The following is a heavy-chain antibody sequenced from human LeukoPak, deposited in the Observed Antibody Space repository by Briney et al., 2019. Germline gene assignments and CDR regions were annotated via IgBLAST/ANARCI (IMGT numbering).Heavy chain of an antibody. D-gene: IGHD6-19*01. CDR3: ARCTYSSGWYSVYYYGMDV. CDR1: GGSFSGYY. J-gene: IGHJ6*02. Sequence: SETLSLTCAVYGGSFSGYYWSWIRQPPGKGLEWIGEINHSGSTNYHPSLKSRVTISVDTSKSQFSLKLSSVTAADTAVYYCARCTYSSGWYSVYYYGMDVWGQGTTVTVSS. CDR2: INHSGST. V-gene: IGHV4-34*01.